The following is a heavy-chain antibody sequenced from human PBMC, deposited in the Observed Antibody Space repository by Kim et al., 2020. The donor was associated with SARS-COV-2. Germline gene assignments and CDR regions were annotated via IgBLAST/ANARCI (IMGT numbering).Heavy chain of an antibody. D-gene: IGHD4-17*01. CDR1: GYSISSGYY. V-gene: IGHV4-38-2*02. J-gene: IGHJ4*01. CDR3: ARDGRLSTTVPTFVY. CDR2: IYHSGST. Sequence: SETLSLTCTVSGYSISSGYYWGWIRQPPGKGLEWIGSIYHSGSTYYNPSLKSRVTISVDTSKNQFSLKLSSVTAADTAVYYCARDGRLSTTVPTFVYWG.